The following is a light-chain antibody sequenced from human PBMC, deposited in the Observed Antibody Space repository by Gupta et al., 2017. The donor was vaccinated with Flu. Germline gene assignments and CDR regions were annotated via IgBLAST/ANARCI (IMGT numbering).Light chain of an antibody. CDR1: QSVSSNF. CDR3: HHYDNSLVFT. CDR2: CAS. V-gene: IGKV3-20*01. Sequence: ETVLTQSPGTLSLSPGERATLSCRASQSVSSNFLAWYQQKPGQAPRLLIYCASSRATGIPDRFSGSGSGTDFTLTISRLEPEDFAIYYCHHYDNSLVFTFGRGTKVDAK. J-gene: IGKJ3*01.